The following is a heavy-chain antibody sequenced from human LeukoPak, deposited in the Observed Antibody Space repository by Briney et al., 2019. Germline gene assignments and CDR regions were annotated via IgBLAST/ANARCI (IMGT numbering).Heavy chain of an antibody. CDR3: ARGLAMVRGVISYYMDV. D-gene: IGHD3-10*01. CDR2: IGTAGDT. Sequence: PGGSLRLSCAASGFTFSRYDMHWVRQATGKGLEWVSIIGTAGDTSSPGSVKGRFTISRENAKNSLYLQMNSLRAGDTAVYYCARGLAMVRGVISYYMDVWGKGTTVTVSS. V-gene: IGHV3-13*01. CDR1: GFTFSRYD. J-gene: IGHJ6*03.